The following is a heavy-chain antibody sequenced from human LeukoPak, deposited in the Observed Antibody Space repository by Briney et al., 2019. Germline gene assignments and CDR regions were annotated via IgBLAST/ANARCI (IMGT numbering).Heavy chain of an antibody. V-gene: IGHV3-30*18. CDR3: AQESGYYGSGSYYD. CDR1: GFTFSSYG. J-gene: IGHJ4*02. CDR2: ISHDGSNE. Sequence: GGSLRLSCAASGFTFSSYGIHWVRQAPGKGLEWVAVISHDGSNEYYGDSVKGRFSISRDNSRNTVYLQMNSLRVEDTAMYYCAQESGYYGSGSYYDWGQGAMVTVSS. D-gene: IGHD3-10*01.